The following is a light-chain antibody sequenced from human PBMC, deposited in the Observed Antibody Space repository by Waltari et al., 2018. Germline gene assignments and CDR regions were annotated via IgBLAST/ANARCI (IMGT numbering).Light chain of an antibody. CDR1: RSDLGGYTY. CDR3: SSYTSSSTNV. CDR2: DVS. V-gene: IGLV2-14*03. Sequence: QSALTQPASVPGSPGQSITISCPGTRSDLGGYTYLSWYQQHPGKAPKLMIYDVSNRPSGVSNRFSGSKSGNTASLTISGLQAEDEADYYCSSYTSSSTNVFGTGTKVTVL. J-gene: IGLJ1*01.